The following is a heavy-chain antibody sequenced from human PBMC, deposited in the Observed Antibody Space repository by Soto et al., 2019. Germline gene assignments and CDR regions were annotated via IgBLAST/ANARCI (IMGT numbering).Heavy chain of an antibody. V-gene: IGHV3-30-3*01. J-gene: IGHJ4*02. D-gene: IGHD1-7*01. CDR3: ARDWAWNYDY. CDR2: ISSDGGKA. CDR1: GFTFSYFG. Sequence: GGSLRLSCAASGFTFSYFGLHWVRQAPGKGLEWVAFISSDGGKAYYADSMKGRFTISRDNSKNTLDLQMNSLKPEDTAVYYCARDWAWNYDYWGQGTLVTVSS.